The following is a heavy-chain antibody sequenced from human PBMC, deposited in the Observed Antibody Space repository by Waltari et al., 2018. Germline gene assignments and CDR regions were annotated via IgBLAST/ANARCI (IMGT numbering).Heavy chain of an antibody. CDR2: IKQDGSEK. CDR1: GFTFSSYW. CDR3: ARPHCSGGSCSEKLPRGAFDI. V-gene: IGHV3-7*01. D-gene: IGHD2-15*01. Sequence: EVQLVESGGGLVQPGGSLRLSCAASGFTFSSYWMSWVRQAPGKGLEWVANIKQDGSEKYYGDSVKGRFTISRDNAKNSLYLQMNSLRAEDTAVYYCARPHCSGGSCSEKLPRGAFDIWGQGTMVTVSS. J-gene: IGHJ3*02.